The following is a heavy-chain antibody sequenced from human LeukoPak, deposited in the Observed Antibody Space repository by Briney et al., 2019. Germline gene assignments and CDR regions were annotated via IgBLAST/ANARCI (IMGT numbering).Heavy chain of an antibody. J-gene: IGHJ4*02. D-gene: IGHD6-19*01. CDR1: GFTFSSYS. CDR2: ISSSSSYI. Sequence: RPGGSMRLSCAASGFTFSSYSMNWVRQAPGKGLEWVSSISSSSSYIYYADSVKGPFTISRDNAKNTLYLQMNSLRAEDTAVYYCARDYSSGWYYFDYWGQGTLVTVSS. CDR3: ARDYSSGWYYFDY. V-gene: IGHV3-21*01.